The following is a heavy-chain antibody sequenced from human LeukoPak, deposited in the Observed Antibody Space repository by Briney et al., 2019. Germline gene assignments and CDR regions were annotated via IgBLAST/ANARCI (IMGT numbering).Heavy chain of an antibody. CDR3: ARVEYFYDSSGYYYHSPFDY. D-gene: IGHD3-22*01. Sequence: PGGSLRLSCAASGFTFSSYHMNWVRQAPGKGLEWVSYISSSSSTIYYADSVKGRFTISRDNAKNSLYLQMNSLRAEDTAVYYCARVEYFYDSSGYYYHSPFDYWGQGTLVTVSS. V-gene: IGHV3-48*01. J-gene: IGHJ4*02. CDR2: ISSSSSTI. CDR1: GFTFSSYH.